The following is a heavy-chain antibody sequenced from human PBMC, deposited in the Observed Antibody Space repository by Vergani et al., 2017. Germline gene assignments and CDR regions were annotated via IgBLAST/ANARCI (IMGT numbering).Heavy chain of an antibody. J-gene: IGHJ6*03. CDR2: ISYDGTNK. CDR3: ARDRGDWRYSRYFYNYYMDV. D-gene: IGHD2-8*02. Sequence: QVQLVESGGGVVQPGRSLRLSCAASGFTFGDHGIHWVRRAPGKGLEWVALISYDGTNKYYTNSVRGRFTISSDDSKSTLFLQMNSLRVEDMAVYYCARDRGDWRYSRYFYNYYMDVWGKGTTVTVSS. V-gene: IGHV3-30-3*01. CDR1: GFTFGDHG.